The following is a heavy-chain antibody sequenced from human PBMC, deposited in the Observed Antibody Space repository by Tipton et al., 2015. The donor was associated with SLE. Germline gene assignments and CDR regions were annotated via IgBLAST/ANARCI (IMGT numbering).Heavy chain of an antibody. CDR1: GGSISTDDYS. V-gene: IGHV4-39*07. Sequence: TLSLTCTVSGGSISTDDYSWGWIRQPPGKGLEWIGGLYYGGSTFYNPSLKSRVTISVDTSKNQFSLNLSSVTAADTAVYYCARDGEMTTMEVWGQGTTVTVSS. J-gene: IGHJ6*02. CDR2: LYYGGST. CDR3: ARDGEMTTMEV. D-gene: IGHD5-24*01.